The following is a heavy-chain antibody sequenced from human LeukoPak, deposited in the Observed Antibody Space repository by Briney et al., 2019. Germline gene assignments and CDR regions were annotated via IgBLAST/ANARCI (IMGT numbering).Heavy chain of an antibody. D-gene: IGHD3-22*01. V-gene: IGHV1-69*02. CDR3: ARAAYYYDSSGYYFDY. CDR2: IIPILGIA. J-gene: IGHJ4*02. CDR1: GGTFSSYT. Sequence: SVKVSCKASGGTFSSYTISWVRQAPGQGLEWMGRIIPILGIANYAQKFQGKVTITADKSTSTAYMELSSLRSEDTAVYYCARAAYYYDSSGYYFDYWGQGTLVTVSS.